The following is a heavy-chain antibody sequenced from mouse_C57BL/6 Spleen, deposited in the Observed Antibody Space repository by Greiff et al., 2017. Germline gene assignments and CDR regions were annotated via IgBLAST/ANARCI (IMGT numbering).Heavy chain of an antibody. CDR1: GFNIKDYY. D-gene: IGHD1-1*01. CDR3: APYYYGSSPHYFDY. Sequence: DVKLQESGAELVKPGASVKLSCTASGFNIKDYYMHWVKQRTEQGLEWIGRIDPEDGETKYAPKFQGKATITADTSSNTAYLQLSSLTSEDTAVYYCAPYYYGSSPHYFDYWGQGTTLTVSS. V-gene: IGHV14-2*01. J-gene: IGHJ2*01. CDR2: IDPEDGET.